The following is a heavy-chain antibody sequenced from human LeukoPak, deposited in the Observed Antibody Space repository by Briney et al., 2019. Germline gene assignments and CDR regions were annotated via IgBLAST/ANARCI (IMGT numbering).Heavy chain of an antibody. Sequence: SETLSLTCTVSGGSIGSRSYYWGWIRQPPGKGLEWIGSIYYSGSTYYNPSLKSRVTISVDTSKNQFSLKLSSVTAADTAVYYCARDRGYSSGWYYFDYWGQGTLVTVSS. J-gene: IGHJ4*02. CDR2: IYYSGST. CDR3: ARDRGYSSGWYYFDY. D-gene: IGHD6-19*01. CDR1: GGSIGSRSYY. V-gene: IGHV4-39*02.